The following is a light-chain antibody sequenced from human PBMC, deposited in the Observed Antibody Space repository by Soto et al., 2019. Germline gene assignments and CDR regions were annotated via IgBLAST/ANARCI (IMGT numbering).Light chain of an antibody. CDR2: KAS. J-gene: IGKJ3*01. V-gene: IGKV1-5*03. Sequence: DIQMTQSPSTLSASVVDRVTITCRASQSISYWLAWYQQKSGKAPKLLIYKASSLEGGVPSRFSGSGSGTEFTLTTSSLQPDDFATYYCQQYDTYTFTFGPGTKVDIK. CDR1: QSISYW. CDR3: QQYDTYTFT.